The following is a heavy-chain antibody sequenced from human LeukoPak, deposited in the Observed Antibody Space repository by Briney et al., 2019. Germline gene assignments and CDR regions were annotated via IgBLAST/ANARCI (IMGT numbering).Heavy chain of an antibody. J-gene: IGHJ4*02. CDR3: ARGDWGMYYSDY. D-gene: IGHD7-27*01. V-gene: IGHV3-30*02. Sequence: GGSLRLSCAASGFIFSNYGIHWVRQAPGKGLEWVAFIRYDGDEKYYADSVKGRFTISRDNSKNALYLQMNSLRAEDTAVYYCARGDWGMYYSDYWGQGALVTVSS. CDR2: IRYDGDEK. CDR1: GFIFSNYG.